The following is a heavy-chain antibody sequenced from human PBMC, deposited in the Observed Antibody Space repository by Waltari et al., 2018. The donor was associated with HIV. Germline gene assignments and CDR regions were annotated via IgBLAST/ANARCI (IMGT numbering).Heavy chain of an antibody. CDR3: ARVELSPGVAARPGVHNWFDP. D-gene: IGHD6-6*01. CDR2: IYHSGST. CDR1: GYSISSGYY. J-gene: IGHJ5*02. V-gene: IGHV4-38-2*02. Sequence: TVSGYSISSGYYWGWIRQPPGKGLEWIGSIYHSGSTYYNPSLKSRVTISVDTSKNQFSLKLSSVTAADTAVYYCARVELSPGVAARPGVHNWFDPWGQGTLVTVSS.